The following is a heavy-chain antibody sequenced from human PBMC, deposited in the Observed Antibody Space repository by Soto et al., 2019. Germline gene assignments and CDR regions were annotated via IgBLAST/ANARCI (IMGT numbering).Heavy chain of an antibody. CDR1: GFTVSSNY. CDR2: IYSGGST. V-gene: IGHV3-53*01. Sequence: GGSLRLSCAASGFTVSSNYMSWVRQAPGKGLEWVSVIYSGGSTYYADSVKGRFTISRDNSKNTLYLQMNSLRAEDTAVYYCAETGSPTPAGMDVWGQGTTVTVSS. D-gene: IGHD6-13*01. J-gene: IGHJ6*02. CDR3: AETGSPTPAGMDV.